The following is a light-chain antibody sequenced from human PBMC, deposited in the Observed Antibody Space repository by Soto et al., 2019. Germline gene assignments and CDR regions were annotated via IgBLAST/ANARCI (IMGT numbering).Light chain of an antibody. CDR3: QQLISYPRT. V-gene: IGKV1-9*01. J-gene: IGKJ1*01. Sequence: IQLTQSPSSLSASVGDRVTITCRASQGISSFLAWYQQKPGKAPNLLIYGASTLQSGVPSRFSGSGSGTDFTLTIASLQPEDFATYYCQQLISYPRTFGQGTKVEVK. CDR1: QGISSF. CDR2: GAS.